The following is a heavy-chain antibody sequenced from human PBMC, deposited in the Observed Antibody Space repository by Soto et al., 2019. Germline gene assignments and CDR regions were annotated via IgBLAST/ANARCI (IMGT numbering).Heavy chain of an antibody. CDR1: GGSISSGDYY. CDR3: ARGPSIRIAARPPDY. V-gene: IGHV4-30-4*01. Sequence: QVQLQESGPGLVKPSQTLSLTCTVSGGSISSGDYYWSWIRQPPGKGLEWIGYIYYSGSTYYNPSPKSRVPVSVYTSKNPFPLKLSSVTAADTAVYYCARGPSIRIAARPPDYWGQGTLVTVST. CDR2: IYYSGST. D-gene: IGHD6-6*01. J-gene: IGHJ4*02.